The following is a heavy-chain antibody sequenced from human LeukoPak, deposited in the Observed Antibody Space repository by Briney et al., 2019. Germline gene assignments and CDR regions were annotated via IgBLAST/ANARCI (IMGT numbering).Heavy chain of an antibody. CDR1: GGSISSGGYY. J-gene: IGHJ3*02. CDR2: IYHSGST. D-gene: IGHD3-16*02. Sequence: SETLSLTCTVSGGSISSGGYYWSWIRQPPGKGLEWIGYIYHSGSTYYNPSLKSRVTISVDRSKNQFSLKLSSVTAADTAVYYCARAGLRDYHYDYVWGSYRYGAFDIWGQGTMVTVSS. CDR3: ARAGLRDYHYDYVWGSYRYGAFDI. V-gene: IGHV4-30-2*01.